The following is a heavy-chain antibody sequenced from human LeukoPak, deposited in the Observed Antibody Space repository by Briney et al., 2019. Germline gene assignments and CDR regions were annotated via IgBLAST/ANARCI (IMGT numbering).Heavy chain of an antibody. CDR2: INPSGGST. V-gene: IGHV1-46*01. CDR1: GYTFTSYY. D-gene: IGHD1-26*01. Sequence: ASVKVSCKASGYTFTSYYMHWVRQAPGQGLEWMGIINPSGGSTSYAQKFQGRVTMTRDTSTSTVHMELSSLRSEDTAVYYCARPIVGATMPDYWGQGTLVTVSS. CDR3: ARPIVGATMPDY. J-gene: IGHJ4*02.